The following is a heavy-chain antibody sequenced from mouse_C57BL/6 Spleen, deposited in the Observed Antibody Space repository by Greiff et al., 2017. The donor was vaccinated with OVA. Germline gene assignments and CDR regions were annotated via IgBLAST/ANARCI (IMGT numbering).Heavy chain of an antibody. Sequence: QVQLKESGAELVRPGASVKMSCKASGYTFTSYNMHWVKQTPRQGLEWIGAIYPGNGDTSYNQKFKGKATLTVDKSSSTAYMQLSSLTSEDSAVYFCATLTEFGTGYAMDYWGQGTSVTVSS. CDR2: IYPGNGDT. CDR3: ATLTEFGTGYAMDY. J-gene: IGHJ4*01. V-gene: IGHV1-12*01. CDR1: GYTFTSYN. D-gene: IGHD4-1*01.